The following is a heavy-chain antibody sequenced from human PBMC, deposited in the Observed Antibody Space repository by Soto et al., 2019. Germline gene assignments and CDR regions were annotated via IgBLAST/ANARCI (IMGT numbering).Heavy chain of an antibody. CDR1: GFTFDDYA. V-gene: IGHV3-9*01. CDR3: AKDMGGSGSYSLGYYYALDV. J-gene: IGHJ6*02. Sequence: PGGSLRLSCAASGFTFDDYAMHWVRQAPGKGLEWVSGISWNSGTIGYADSVKGRFTISRDNAKNSLYLQMNSLRAEDTALYYCAKDMGGSGSYSLGYYYALDVWGQGTTVTVSS. D-gene: IGHD3-10*01. CDR2: ISWNSGTI.